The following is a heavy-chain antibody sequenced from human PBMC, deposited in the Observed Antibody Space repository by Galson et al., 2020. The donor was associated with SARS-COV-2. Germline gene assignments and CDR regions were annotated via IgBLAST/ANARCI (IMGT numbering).Heavy chain of an antibody. CDR1: GFTFSSYS. V-gene: IGHV3-21*01. J-gene: IGHJ6*02. CDR2: ISSSSSYI. CDR3: ARNGEWELLLRSYGMDV. D-gene: IGHD1-26*01. Sequence: NSGGSLRLSCAASGFTFSSYSMNWVRQAPGKGLEWVSSISSSSSYIYYPDSVKGRFTISRDNAKNSLYLQMNSLRAEDTAVYYCARNGEWELLLRSYGMDVWGQGTTVTVSS.